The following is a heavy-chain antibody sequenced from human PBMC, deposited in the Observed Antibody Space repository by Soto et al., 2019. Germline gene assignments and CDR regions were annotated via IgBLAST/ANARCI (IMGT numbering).Heavy chain of an antibody. CDR3: ARGPGSSDWGFSYYYMDV. Sequence: QVQLVQSGAEVKKPGASVKVSCTFTSYDINWVRQATGQGLEWMGWVNPNSGDTRYAQKFQGRVTMTRNTSNFTAYMELSSLRSEDTAVYYCARGPGSSDWGFSYYYMDVWGQGTTVTVSS. CDR1: FTSYD. V-gene: IGHV1-8*01. D-gene: IGHD6-19*01. J-gene: IGHJ6*02. CDR2: VNPNSGDT.